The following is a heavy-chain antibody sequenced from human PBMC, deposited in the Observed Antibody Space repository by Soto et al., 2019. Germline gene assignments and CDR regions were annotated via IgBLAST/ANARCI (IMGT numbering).Heavy chain of an antibody. CDR1: GYTFTNYA. V-gene: IGHV1-3*01. CDR2: INAGNGNT. J-gene: IGHJ6*03. D-gene: IGHD2-8*01. CDR3: ARGPPVTVLNFYYYYHMEG. Sequence: QVQLVQSGAEVKKPGASVKVSCKASGYTFTNYAIHWVRQAPGQRLEWMGWINAGNGNTKYSQKFQGRVTITRDTSPNTAYMELSSLRSEVTAVYYCARGPPVTVLNFYYYYHMEGRGKGPTGSVSS.